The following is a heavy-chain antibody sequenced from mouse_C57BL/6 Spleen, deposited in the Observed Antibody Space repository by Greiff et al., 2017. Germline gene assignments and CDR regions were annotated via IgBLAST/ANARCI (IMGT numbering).Heavy chain of an antibody. CDR1: GFTFSDYY. CDR3: ARDPWFAY. J-gene: IGHJ3*01. Sequence: DVKLVESEGGLVQPGSSMKLSCTASGFTFSDYYMAWVRQVPEKGLEWVANINYDGSSTYYLDSLKSRFNISRDNAKNILYLQMSSLKSEDTATYYCARDPWFAYWGQGTLVTVSA. V-gene: IGHV5-16*01. CDR2: INYDGSST.